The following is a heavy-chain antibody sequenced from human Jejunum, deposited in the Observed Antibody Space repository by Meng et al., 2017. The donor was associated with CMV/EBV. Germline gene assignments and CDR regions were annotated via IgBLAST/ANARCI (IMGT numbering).Heavy chain of an antibody. Sequence: FTFNTYWMSWVRQAPGKGLEWVANIKEDGSEKHYVDSVKGRFTISRDNAKNSLYLQMNSLRVDDTAIYYCARGRVSYTTWSPQAYWGQGTLVTVSS. J-gene: IGHJ4*02. CDR3: ARGRVSYTTWSPQAY. CDR1: FTFNTYW. CDR2: IKEDGSEK. D-gene: IGHD6-6*01. V-gene: IGHV3-7*01.